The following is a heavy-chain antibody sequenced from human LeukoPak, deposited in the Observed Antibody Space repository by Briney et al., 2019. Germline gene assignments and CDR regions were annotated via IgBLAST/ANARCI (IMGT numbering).Heavy chain of an antibody. J-gene: IGHJ3*02. CDR2: IYTSGST. Sequence: SETLSLTCTVSGGSISSYYWSWIRQPPGQGLEWIGYIYTSGSTNYNPSLKSRVTISVDTSKNQFSLKLSSVTAADTAVYYCARDLGYYDSSGYYRALAFDIWGQGTMVTVSS. CDR1: GGSISSYY. CDR3: ARDLGYYDSSGYYRALAFDI. D-gene: IGHD3-22*01. V-gene: IGHV4-4*08.